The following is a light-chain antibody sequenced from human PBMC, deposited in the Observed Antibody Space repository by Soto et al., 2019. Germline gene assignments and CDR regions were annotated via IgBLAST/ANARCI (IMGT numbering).Light chain of an antibody. CDR2: KAS. CDR3: QQYDTYSWT. CDR1: QSISSW. J-gene: IGKJ1*01. Sequence: DIQMTQSPSTLSASVGDRVTITCRASQSISSWLAWYQQKPGKAPKVLIYKASGLESGVPSRFSGSGSGTDFTLTISSLQPDDFATYYCQQYDTYSWTFGQGTKVEIK. V-gene: IGKV1-5*03.